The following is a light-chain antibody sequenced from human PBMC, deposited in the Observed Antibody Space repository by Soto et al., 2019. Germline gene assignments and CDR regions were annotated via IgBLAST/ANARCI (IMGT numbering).Light chain of an antibody. CDR3: QHRSNWPSWT. J-gene: IGKJ1*01. CDR1: QSVGTY. Sequence: IGLTQSPATSSVSAGKRATLSCRASQSVGTYLAWHQHKPGQAPRLLIFDASKRATGIPARFSGSGSGTDFTLTISSLEPEDFAVYYCQHRSNWPSWTFGEGTKVDIK. CDR2: DAS. V-gene: IGKV3-11*01.